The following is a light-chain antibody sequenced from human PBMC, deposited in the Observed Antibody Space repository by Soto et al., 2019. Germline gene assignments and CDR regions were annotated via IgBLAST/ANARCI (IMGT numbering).Light chain of an antibody. CDR2: EGS. J-gene: IGLJ2*01. Sequence: QSVLTQPASVSGSPGQSITISCTGTSSDVGSYNLVSWYQQHPGKAPKLMIYEGSKRPSGVSNRFSGSKSGNTASLTISGLQAEYEADYYCCSYAGSSTYVVFGGGTTLTVL. CDR3: CSYAGSSTYVV. V-gene: IGLV2-23*01. CDR1: SSDVGSYNL.